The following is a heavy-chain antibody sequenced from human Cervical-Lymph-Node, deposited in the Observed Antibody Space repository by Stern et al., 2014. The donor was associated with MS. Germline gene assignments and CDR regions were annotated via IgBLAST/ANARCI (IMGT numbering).Heavy chain of an antibody. J-gene: IGHJ6*02. CDR3: ARRPSVRVGAAGRYYYGLDV. D-gene: IGHD1-26*01. Sequence: QVQLQESGPGLVKPSPTLSLPCTVSGGSISRGDYYWSWIRQAAGHGLEWIGRIHTRGSTSYNPSPKSRVTISIDRSKNHDSLKQPCVTAADTAVYYCARRPSVRVGAAGRYYYGLDVWGQGTAVTVSS. CDR2: IHTRGST. V-gene: IGHV4-61*02. CDR1: GGSISRGDYY.